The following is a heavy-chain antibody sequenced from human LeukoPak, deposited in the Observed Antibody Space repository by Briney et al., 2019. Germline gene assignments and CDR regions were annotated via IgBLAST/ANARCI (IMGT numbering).Heavy chain of an antibody. CDR3: ARGTSYRWQQLASFDS. Sequence: PSQTLSLTCTVSGGSVSSGNYHWSWIRQSAGEGLEWLGRIYASGSTNYKPSLNSRVTISLDTSKNQFSLKLTSVTAADTAVYYCARGTSYRWQQLASFDSWGQGTLVTVSS. CDR2: IYASGST. CDR1: GGSVSSGNYH. D-gene: IGHD6-13*01. J-gene: IGHJ4*02. V-gene: IGHV4-61*02.